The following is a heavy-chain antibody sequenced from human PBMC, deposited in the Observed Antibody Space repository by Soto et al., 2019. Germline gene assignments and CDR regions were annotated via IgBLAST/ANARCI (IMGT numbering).Heavy chain of an antibody. CDR1: GFTLSMSA. D-gene: IGHD3-16*02. Sequence: GGSLRLSCASSGFTLSMSAVNWVRQAPGKGLEWVSYISDSGDRTYYADSVKGRFTISRDRSKNTVSLQMDSLRAEDTAVYYCPKDRGIIVKAGDAFDVWGQGTKVTVSS. CDR3: PKDRGIIVKAGDAFDV. CDR2: ISDSGDRT. J-gene: IGHJ3*01. V-gene: IGHV3-23*01.